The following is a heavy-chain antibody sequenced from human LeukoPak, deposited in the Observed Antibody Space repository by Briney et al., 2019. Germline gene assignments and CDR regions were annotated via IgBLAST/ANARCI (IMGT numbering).Heavy chain of an antibody. CDR1: GFTFSSYA. V-gene: IGHV3-23*01. CDR3: AKDDGYYYGSGSYPGEYYFDY. J-gene: IGHJ4*02. D-gene: IGHD3-10*01. CDR2: ISGSGGST. Sequence: GGSLRLSCTASGFTFSSYAMSRVRQAPGKGLEWVSAISGSGGSTYYADSVKGRFTISRDNSKNTLYLQMNSLRAEDTAVYYCAKDDGYYYGSGSYPGEYYFDYWGQGTLVTVSS.